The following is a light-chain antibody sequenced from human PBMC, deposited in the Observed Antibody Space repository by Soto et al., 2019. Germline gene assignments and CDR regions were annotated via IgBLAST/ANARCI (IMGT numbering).Light chain of an antibody. J-gene: IGLJ3*02. CDR1: SSDVGDYNF. CDR3: SSYTSSNPRV. Sequence: QSALTQPASVSGSPGQSITISCSGTSSDVGDYNFVSWYPQHPGKAPKLMIFDVSNRPSGVSNRFSGSKSGNTASLTISGLQAEDEADYYCSSYTSSNPRVFGGGTKLTVL. V-gene: IGLV2-14*03. CDR2: DVS.